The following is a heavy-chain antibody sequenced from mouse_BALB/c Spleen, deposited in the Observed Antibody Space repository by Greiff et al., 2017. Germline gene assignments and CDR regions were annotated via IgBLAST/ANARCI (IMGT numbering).Heavy chain of an antibody. CDR1: GFNIKDTY. J-gene: IGHJ3*01. CDR2: IDPANGNT. CDR3: ARGLYYRYDEFAY. D-gene: IGHD2-14*01. V-gene: IGHV14-3*02. Sequence: VQLQQSGAELVKPGASVKLSCTASGFNIKDTYMHWVKQRPEQGLEWIGRIDPANGNTKYDPKFQGKATITADTSSNTAYLQLSSLTSEDTAVYYCARGLYYRYDEFAYWGQGTLVTVSA.